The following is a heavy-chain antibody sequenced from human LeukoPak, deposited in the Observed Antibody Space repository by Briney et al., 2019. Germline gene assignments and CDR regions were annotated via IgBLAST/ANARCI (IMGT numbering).Heavy chain of an antibody. J-gene: IGHJ4*02. D-gene: IGHD6-13*01. Sequence: SETLSLTCTVSGGSISSYYWSWLRQPPRKGLEWIGYIYYSGSTNYNPSLKSRVTISVDTSKNQFSLKLSSVTAADTAVYYCARHPRIASCFDYWGQGTLVTVSS. CDR3: ARHPRIASCFDY. CDR1: GGSISSYY. V-gene: IGHV4-59*08. CDR2: IYYSGST.